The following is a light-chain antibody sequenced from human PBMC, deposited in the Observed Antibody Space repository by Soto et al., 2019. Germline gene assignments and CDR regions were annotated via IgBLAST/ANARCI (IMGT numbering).Light chain of an antibody. V-gene: IGKV4-1*01. J-gene: IGKJ1*01. CDR3: PRT. CDR1: QSVLYSSDNKNY. Sequence: DILMTQSPDSLAVSLGERATINCKSSQSVLYSSDNKNYLAWYQQKPGHPPKLLIYWASTRESGVPDRFSGSGSGTDFTLTISSLQAEDVAVYSTPRTFGQGTKVEIK. CDR2: WAS.